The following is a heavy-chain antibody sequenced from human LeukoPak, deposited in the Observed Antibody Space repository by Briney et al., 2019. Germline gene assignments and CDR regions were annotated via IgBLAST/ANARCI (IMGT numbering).Heavy chain of an antibody. CDR2: INPSGGST. J-gene: IGHJ4*02. D-gene: IGHD1-14*01. CDR3: ARDMSDRYYFDY. CDR1: GYTFTSHY. V-gene: IGHV1-46*01. Sequence: GASVKVSCKASGYTFTSHYMHWVRQAPGQGLEWMGIINPSGGSTSYAQKFQGRVTMTRDTSTSTVYMELSSLRSEDTAVYYCARDMSDRYYFDYWGQGTLVTVSS.